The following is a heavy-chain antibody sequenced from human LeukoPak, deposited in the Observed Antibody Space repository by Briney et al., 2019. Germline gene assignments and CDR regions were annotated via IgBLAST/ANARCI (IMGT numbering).Heavy chain of an antibody. CDR3: AKTRHYGSSFDAFDI. J-gene: IGHJ3*02. CDR2: IGYDGGNK. CDR1: GFTFSLYG. Sequence: GGSLRLSCAASGFTFSLYGMSWVRQAPGKGLDWVTFIGYDGGNKYYTDSVKGRFTISRDNSRNTLYLQMASLRAEDTAVYFCAKTRHYGSSFDAFDIWGQGTMVSVSS. D-gene: IGHD3-10*01. V-gene: IGHV3-23*01.